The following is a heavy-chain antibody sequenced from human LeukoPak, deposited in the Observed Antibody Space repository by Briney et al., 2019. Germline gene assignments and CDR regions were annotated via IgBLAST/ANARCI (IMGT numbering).Heavy chain of an antibody. D-gene: IGHD3-10*01. V-gene: IGHV4-34*01. Sequence: SETLSLTCAVYGGSFSGYYWSWIRQPPGKGLEWIGEINHSGSTNYNPSLKSRVTISVDTSKNQFSLKLSSVTAADTAVYYCARAGRTMVRGVIRHYHYYGMDVWGQGTTVTVSS. CDR1: GGSFSGYY. CDR3: ARAGRTMVRGVIRHYHYYGMDV. CDR2: INHSGST. J-gene: IGHJ6*02.